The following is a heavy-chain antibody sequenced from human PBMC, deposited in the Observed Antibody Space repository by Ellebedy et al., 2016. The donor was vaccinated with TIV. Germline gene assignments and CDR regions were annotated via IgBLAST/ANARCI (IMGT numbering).Heavy chain of an antibody. Sequence: PGGSLRLSCAASGFAFSSYGMHWVRQVPGKGLEWVAVIWYDGSNKYYADSVKGRFTISRDNSKNTLYLQMNSLRAEDTAVYFCARENGYYFDYWGQGTLVIVSS. J-gene: IGHJ4*02. V-gene: IGHV3-33*01. CDR3: ARENGYYFDY. CDR1: GFAFSSYG. CDR2: IWYDGSNK. D-gene: IGHD6-25*01.